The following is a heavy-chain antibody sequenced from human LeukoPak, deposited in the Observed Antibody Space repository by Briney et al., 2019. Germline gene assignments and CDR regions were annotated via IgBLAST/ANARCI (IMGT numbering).Heavy chain of an antibody. J-gene: IGHJ4*02. CDR1: GGSFSGYY. V-gene: IGHV4-34*01. CDR2: INHSGST. CDR3: ARGACRGGSCYGDFDY. D-gene: IGHD2-15*01. Sequence: PSETLSLTCAVYGGSFSGYYWSWIRQPPGKGLEWIGEINHSGSTNYNPSLKSRVTISVDTSKNRFSLKLSSVTAADTAIYYCARGACRGGSCYGDFDYWGRGTLVTVSS.